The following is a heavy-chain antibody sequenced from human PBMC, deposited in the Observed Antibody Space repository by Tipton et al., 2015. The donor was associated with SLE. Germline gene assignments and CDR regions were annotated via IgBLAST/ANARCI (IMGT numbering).Heavy chain of an antibody. V-gene: IGHV3-7*01. Sequence: SLRLSCAASGFNFRGYWMTWVRQAPGKGPEWLADINQNGDETRYVDSVKGRFTISRDNSKNTLYVQMNSLRAEDTAVYYCARDLVGPTGYGMDVWGQGTTVTVSS. CDR3: ARDLVGPTGYGMDV. D-gene: IGHD1-26*01. CDR2: INQNGDET. J-gene: IGHJ6*02. CDR1: GFNFRGYW.